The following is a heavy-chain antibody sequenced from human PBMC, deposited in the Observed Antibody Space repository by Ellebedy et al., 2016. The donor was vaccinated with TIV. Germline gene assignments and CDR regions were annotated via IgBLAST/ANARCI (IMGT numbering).Heavy chain of an antibody. CDR3: ARDYEGMDV. Sequence: ASVKVSCKASGYTFINYHIHWVRQAPGQGLEWTGLINPNNGGTTYAQNFQGRVTMTRETSTSTVYMELSSLKSEDTTVYYCARDYEGMDVWGPGTTVTASS. CDR1: GYTFINYH. CDR2: INPNNGGT. J-gene: IGHJ6*02. D-gene: IGHD3-3*01. V-gene: IGHV1-46*01.